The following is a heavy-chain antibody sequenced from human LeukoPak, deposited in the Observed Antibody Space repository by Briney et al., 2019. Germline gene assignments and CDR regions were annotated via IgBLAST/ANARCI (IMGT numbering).Heavy chain of an antibody. CDR3: ARNIARLAVAGPGGNAFDL. CDR2: IYSSGSA. V-gene: IGHV4-4*07. Sequence: SETLSLTCTVSGGSISSYYWSWIRQPPGKGLEWIGRIYSSGSADYNPSLRSRVTMSVDTSRNQFSLKLTSVTAADTAIYYCARNIARLAVAGPGGNAFDLWGQGTMVTVSS. D-gene: IGHD6-19*01. J-gene: IGHJ3*01. CDR1: GGSISSYY.